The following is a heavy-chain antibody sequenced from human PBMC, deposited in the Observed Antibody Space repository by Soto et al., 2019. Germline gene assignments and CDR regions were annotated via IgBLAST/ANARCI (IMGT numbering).Heavy chain of an antibody. CDR1: GYSFTKYC. CDR3: ARHYICRGGDCYYYGMDV. J-gene: IGHJ6*02. CDR2: IDPSDSYI. V-gene: IGHV5-10-1*01. D-gene: IGHD3-16*01. Sequence: GESLKISCKGSGYSFTKYCISWVRQMPWKGLEWMGRIDPSDSYINYSPSFQGHVTISADKSINTAYLQWSSLRASDTAIYYCARHYICRGGDCYYYGMDVWGQGTTVTVSS.